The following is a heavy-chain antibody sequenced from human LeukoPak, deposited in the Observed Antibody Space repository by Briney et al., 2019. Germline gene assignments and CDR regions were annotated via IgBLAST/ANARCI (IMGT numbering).Heavy chain of an antibody. CDR2: ISGSGDYT. V-gene: IGHV3-23*01. CDR1: GFTFSSHG. CDR3: AKVTYGSGTYGAFDS. Sequence: GGSLRLSCAASGFTFSSHGMSWVRQAPGKGLEWVSTISGSGDYTYYADSVKGRFTISRDNSKNTLYLQMNSLRAEDTAIYYCAKVTYGSGTYGAFDSWGQGTLVTVSS. J-gene: IGHJ4*02. D-gene: IGHD3-10*01.